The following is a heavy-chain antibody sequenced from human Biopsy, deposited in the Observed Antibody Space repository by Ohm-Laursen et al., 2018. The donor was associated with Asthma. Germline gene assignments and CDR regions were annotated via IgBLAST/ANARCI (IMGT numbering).Heavy chain of an antibody. J-gene: IGHJ6*02. D-gene: IGHD1-7*01. CDR1: GATISSYA. Sequence: ASVSLACTASGATISSYAISWVRQAPGHGLEWMGGIVPIFGTANYAQKFPGRAMITADESTSTAYMELSSLRSEDTAVYYCARDPHNSYLASLRTKFNYYYYGMDVWGQGTTVTVSS. V-gene: IGHV1-69*13. CDR2: IVPIFGTA. CDR3: ARDPHNSYLASLRTKFNYYYYGMDV.